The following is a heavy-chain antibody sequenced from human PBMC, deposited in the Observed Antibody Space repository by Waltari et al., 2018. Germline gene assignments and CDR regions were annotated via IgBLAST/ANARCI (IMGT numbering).Heavy chain of an antibody. CDR3: ARFDYGDYYAFDI. V-gene: IGHV3-53*02. J-gene: IGHJ3*02. CDR2: IYSGGST. CDR1: GFTVSSNY. Sequence: EVQLVETGGGLIQPGGSLRLSCAASGFTVSSNYMSWVRQAPGKGLEWVSVIYSGGSTYYADSVKGRFTISRDNSKNTLYLQMNSLRAEDTAVYYCARFDYGDYYAFDIWGQGTMVTVSS. D-gene: IGHD4-17*01.